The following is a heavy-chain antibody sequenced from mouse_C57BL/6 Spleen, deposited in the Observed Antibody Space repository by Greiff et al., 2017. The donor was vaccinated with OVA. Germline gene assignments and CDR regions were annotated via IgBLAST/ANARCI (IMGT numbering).Heavy chain of an antibody. J-gene: IGHJ2*01. CDR3: ARRGHYYGSSLYYLDY. CDR2: INYDGSSS. Sequence: EVQGVESEGGLVQPGSSMKLSCTASGFTFSDYYMAWVRQVPEKGLEWVANINYDGSSSYYLDSLTRRFIIPRDNAKNLLYLQMSSLKSEDTATYDGARRGHYYGSSLYYLDYWGQGTTLTVSS. CDR1: GFTFSDYY. D-gene: IGHD1-1*01. V-gene: IGHV5-16*02.